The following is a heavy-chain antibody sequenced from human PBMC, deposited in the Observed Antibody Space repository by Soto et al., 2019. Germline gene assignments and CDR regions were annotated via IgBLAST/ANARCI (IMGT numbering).Heavy chain of an antibody. CDR1: GFTFSNYW. J-gene: IGHJ4*02. CDR2: IKQDGSEK. V-gene: IGHV3-7*01. CDR3: AREPASVDY. Sequence: GGSLRLSCAASGFTFSNYWMSWVRQAPGKGLEWVANIKQDGSEKYYVDSVKGRFTISRDNAKNSLFLQMNSLRVEDTAVYYCAREPASVDYWGQGTLVTVSS.